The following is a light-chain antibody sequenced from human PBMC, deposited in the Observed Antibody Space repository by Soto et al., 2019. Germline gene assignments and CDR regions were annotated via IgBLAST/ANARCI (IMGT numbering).Light chain of an antibody. CDR3: TSYTSSRTLYV. J-gene: IGLJ1*01. CDR1: SSDVGDYNY. Sequence: QSALTQPASVSGSPGQSITISCTGTSSDVGDYNYVSWYQHHPGKAPKLMIYEVRNRPSGVSNRFSGSKSGNTASLTISGLQAEDEADYYCTSYTSSRTLYVFGTGTKAPS. V-gene: IGLV2-14*01. CDR2: EVR.